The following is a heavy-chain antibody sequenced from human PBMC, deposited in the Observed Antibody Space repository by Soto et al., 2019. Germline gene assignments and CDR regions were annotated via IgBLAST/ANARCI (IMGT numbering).Heavy chain of an antibody. CDR2: IYYSGST. J-gene: IGHJ6*03. CDR1: GGSISSSSYY. CDR3: ASGEGTAIFGNYYYYMDV. V-gene: IGHV4-39*01. Sequence: SETLSLTCTVSGGSISSSSYYWGWIRQPPGKGLEWIGSIYYSGSTYYNPSPKSRVTISVDTSKNQFSLKLSSVTAADTAVYYCASGEGTAIFGNYYYYMDVWGKGTTVTVSS. D-gene: IGHD3-3*01.